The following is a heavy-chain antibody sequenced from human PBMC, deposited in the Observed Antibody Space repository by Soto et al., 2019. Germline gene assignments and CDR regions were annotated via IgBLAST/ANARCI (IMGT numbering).Heavy chain of an antibody. CDR1: GFIFDDYA. D-gene: IGHD2-21*01. CDR2: ISWNSGSI. CDR3: AKAPTFCDSLDV. V-gene: IGHV3-9*01. J-gene: IGHJ6*02. Sequence: GGSLRLSCAASGFIFDDYAIHWVRQAPGKGLEWVSGISWNSGSIGYVDSVKGRFTISRDNAKKSLYLQMNSLRAEDTALYYCAKAPTFCDSLDVWGQGTTVTVSS.